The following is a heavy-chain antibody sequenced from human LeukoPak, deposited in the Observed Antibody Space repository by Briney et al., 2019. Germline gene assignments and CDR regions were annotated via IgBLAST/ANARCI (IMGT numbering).Heavy chain of an antibody. V-gene: IGHV1-18*01. CDR3: ARMRVAAQSYYYYYMDV. Sequence: ASVKASCKASGYTFTSYGISWVRQAPGQGLEWMGWISANNGNTNYAQKLQGRVTMTRDTSTSTVYMELSSLRSEDTAVYYCARMRVAAQSYYYYYMDVWGKGTTVTVSS. CDR1: GYTFTSYG. J-gene: IGHJ6*03. CDR2: ISANNGNT. D-gene: IGHD6-6*01.